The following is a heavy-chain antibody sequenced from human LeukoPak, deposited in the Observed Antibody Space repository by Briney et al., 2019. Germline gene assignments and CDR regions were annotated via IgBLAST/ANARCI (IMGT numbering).Heavy chain of an antibody. V-gene: IGHV4-34*01. CDR1: GGSFSGYY. D-gene: IGHD2-15*01. J-gene: IGHJ4*02. CDR2: INHSGST. CDR3: ARLVCGGGSCPAEFDY. Sequence: SETLSLTCAVYGGSFSGYYWSWIRQPPGKGLEWIGEINHSGSTNYNPSLNSRVTISIDTSRNQFSLKLNSVTATDTAVYYCARLVCGGGSCPAEFDYWGQGTLVTVSS.